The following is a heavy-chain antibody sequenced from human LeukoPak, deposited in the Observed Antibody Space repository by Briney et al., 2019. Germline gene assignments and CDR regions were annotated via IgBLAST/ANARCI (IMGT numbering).Heavy chain of an antibody. D-gene: IGHD5-18*01. J-gene: IGHJ4*02. CDR2: IYYSGST. Sequence: SETLSLTCTVSGGSISSSSYYWGWIRQPPGKGLEWIGSIYYSGSTYYNLSLKSRVTISVDTSKNQFSLKLSSVTAADTAVYYCARLTAMVDYWGQGTLVTVSS. CDR1: GGSISSSSYY. CDR3: ARLTAMVDY. V-gene: IGHV4-39*07.